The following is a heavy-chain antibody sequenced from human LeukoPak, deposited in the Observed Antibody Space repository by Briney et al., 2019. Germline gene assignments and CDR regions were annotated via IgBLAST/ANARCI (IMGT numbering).Heavy chain of an antibody. J-gene: IGHJ4*02. CDR2: ISYDGSNK. CDR1: GFTFSTYA. Sequence: GGSLRLSCAASGFTFSTYAIHWVRQAPGKGLEWVAVISYDGSNKYYADSVKGRFTISTDSSRNTLYLHMNSLRAEDTAVYYCASSLTVTTSFPHWGQGTLVTVSS. D-gene: IGHD4-17*01. V-gene: IGHV3-30*04. CDR3: ASSLTVTTSFPH.